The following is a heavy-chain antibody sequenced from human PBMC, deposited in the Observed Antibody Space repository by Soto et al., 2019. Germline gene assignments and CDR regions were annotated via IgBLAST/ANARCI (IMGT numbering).Heavy chain of an antibody. Sequence: PSETLSLTCTVSGGSISSYYWSWIWQPPGKGLEWIGYIYYSGSTNYNPSLKSRVTISVDTSKNQFSLKLSSVTAADTAVYYCARTLVDIVVVPAAMGWFDPWGQGTLVTVSS. D-gene: IGHD2-2*03. CDR3: ARTLVDIVVVPAAMGWFDP. CDR2: IYYSGST. CDR1: GGSISSYY. V-gene: IGHV4-59*01. J-gene: IGHJ5*02.